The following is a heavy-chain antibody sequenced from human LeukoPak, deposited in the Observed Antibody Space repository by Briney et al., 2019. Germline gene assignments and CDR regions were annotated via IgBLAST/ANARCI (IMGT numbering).Heavy chain of an antibody. CDR2: ISAYNGNT. J-gene: IGHJ4*02. D-gene: IGHD2-8*01. Sequence: ASVKVSCKASGYTLTSYGISWVRQAPGQGLEWMGWISAYNGNTNYAQKLQGRVTMTTDTSTSTAYMELRSLRSDDTAVYYCARVYCTNGVCYFDFDYWGQGTLVTVSS. CDR3: ARVYCTNGVCYFDFDY. CDR1: GYTLTSYG. V-gene: IGHV1-18*01.